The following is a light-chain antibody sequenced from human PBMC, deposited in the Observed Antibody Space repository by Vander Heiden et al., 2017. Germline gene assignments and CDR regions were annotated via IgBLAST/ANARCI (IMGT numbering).Light chain of an antibody. J-gene: IGLJ2*01. CDR1: SLRSSY. CDR3: NSRDSSGNPDVV. CDR2: GKN. Sequence: SSELTQDPAVSVALGQTVRITCHGDSLRSSYASWYQQKPGLATVRVIYGKNNRPSGIPDRFSGSSSGNTASLTITGAQAEDEADYYCNSRDSSGNPDVVVGGGTKLTVL. V-gene: IGLV3-19*01.